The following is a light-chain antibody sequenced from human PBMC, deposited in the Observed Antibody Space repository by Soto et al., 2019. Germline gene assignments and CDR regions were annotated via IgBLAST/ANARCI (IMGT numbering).Light chain of an antibody. CDR2: GAS. J-gene: IGKJ3*01. CDR1: QSVGSDY. Sequence: EIVLTQSPGTLSLSPGERATLSCRASQSVGSDYLAWYQQKPGQAPRVLIYGASSRATGIPDRFSGSGSGADFTLTISILEPEDFAVYYCQQYTTLPFTFGPVTMVDIK. V-gene: IGKV3-20*01. CDR3: QQYTTLPFT.